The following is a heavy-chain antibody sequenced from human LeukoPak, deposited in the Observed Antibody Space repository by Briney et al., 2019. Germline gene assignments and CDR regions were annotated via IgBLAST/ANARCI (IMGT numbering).Heavy chain of an antibody. CDR2: IRNDGKNK. Sequence: PGGSLRLSCAASGFTFSIYGMHWVRQAPGKGLEWVAVIRNDGKNKYYGDSVKGRITISRDHSKKTLYLQVNSLRAEDTAVYYCAKDFHGYSYGILDTWGQGTLATVSS. V-gene: IGHV3-30*02. CDR3: AKDFHGYSYGILDT. J-gene: IGHJ5*02. CDR1: GFTFSIYG. D-gene: IGHD5-18*01.